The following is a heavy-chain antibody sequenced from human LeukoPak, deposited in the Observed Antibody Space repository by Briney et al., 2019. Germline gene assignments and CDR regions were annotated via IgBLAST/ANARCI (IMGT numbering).Heavy chain of an antibody. CDR3: ARATRLLVGAKDYYYYMDV. D-gene: IGHD1-26*01. CDR2: ISYDGSNK. CDR1: GFTFSSYA. V-gene: IGHV3-30*04. J-gene: IGHJ6*03. Sequence: GGSLRLSCAASGFTFSSYAMHWVRQAPGKGLEWVAVISYDGSNKYYADPVKGRCTISRDNSKNTLYLQMNSLRAEDTAVYYCARATRLLVGAKDYYYYMDVWGKGTTVTVSS.